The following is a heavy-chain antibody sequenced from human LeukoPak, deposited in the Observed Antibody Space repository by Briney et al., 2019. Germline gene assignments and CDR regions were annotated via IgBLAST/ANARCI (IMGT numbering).Heavy chain of an antibody. CDR2: IFYSGST. D-gene: IGHD3-10*01. CDR3: ARDGAGASGYYFDY. Sequence: SETLSLTCTVSGGSIISSTYYWGWIRQPPGKGLEWIGSIFYSGSTYYNPSLKSRVTISVDTSKNQFSLKLSSVTAADTAVYYCARDGAGASGYYFDYWGQGTLVTVSS. CDR1: GGSIISSTYY. J-gene: IGHJ4*02. V-gene: IGHV4-39*07.